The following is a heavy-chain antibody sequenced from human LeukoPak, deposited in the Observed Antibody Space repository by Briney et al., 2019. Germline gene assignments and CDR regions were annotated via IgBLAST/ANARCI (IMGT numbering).Heavy chain of an antibody. J-gene: IGHJ4*02. D-gene: IGHD2-21*01. CDR3: AREGGTGILWWFDY. CDR2: IIPIFGTA. CDR1: GGTLSSYA. Sequence: GASVKVSCKASGGTLSSYAISWVRQAPGQGLEWMGWIIPIFGTANYAQKFQGRVTITADESTSAACMELSSLRTEDTAVYYCAREGGTGILWWFDYWGQGTLVTVSS. V-gene: IGHV1-69*01.